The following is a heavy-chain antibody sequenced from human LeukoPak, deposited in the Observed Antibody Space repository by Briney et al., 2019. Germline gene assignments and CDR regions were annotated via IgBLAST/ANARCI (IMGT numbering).Heavy chain of an antibody. CDR2: ISYDGSNK. CDR3: ARGRRGVIAAAGGFDY. D-gene: IGHD6-13*01. Sequence: GRSLRLSCAASGFTFSSYAMHWVRQAPGKGLEWVAVISYDGSNKYYADSVKGRFTISRDNAKNSLYLQMNSLRAEDTAVYYCARGRRGVIAAAGGFDYWGQGTLVTVSS. V-gene: IGHV3-30-3*01. J-gene: IGHJ4*02. CDR1: GFTFSSYA.